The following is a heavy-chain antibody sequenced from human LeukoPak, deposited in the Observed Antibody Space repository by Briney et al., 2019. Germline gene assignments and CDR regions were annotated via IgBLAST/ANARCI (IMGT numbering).Heavy chain of an antibody. D-gene: IGHD6-6*01. CDR3: ARGRKGIAARRNQYFDY. J-gene: IGHJ4*02. CDR2: INAGNGNT. Sequence: ASVKVSCKASEYTFTDYAINWVRQAPGQRLEWMGWINAGNGNTRYSQRFQGRVTITRDTSASTAYMELSSLTSEDTAVYYCARGRKGIAARRNQYFDYWGQGTLVTVSS. V-gene: IGHV1-3*01. CDR1: EYTFTDYA.